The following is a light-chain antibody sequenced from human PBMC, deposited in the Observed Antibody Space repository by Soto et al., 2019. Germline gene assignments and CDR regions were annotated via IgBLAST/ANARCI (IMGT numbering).Light chain of an antibody. CDR1: QDISNY. CDR2: DAS. V-gene: IGKV1-33*01. J-gene: IGKJ4*01. Sequence: DIQMTQSPSSLSASVGERVTITCQASQDISNYLNWYQQKPGKAPKLLIYDASNLETGVPSRFSGSGSGTDFTFTISSLQPEDIATYYCQQYDNLPRLTFGGGTKVDIK. CDR3: QQYDNLPRLT.